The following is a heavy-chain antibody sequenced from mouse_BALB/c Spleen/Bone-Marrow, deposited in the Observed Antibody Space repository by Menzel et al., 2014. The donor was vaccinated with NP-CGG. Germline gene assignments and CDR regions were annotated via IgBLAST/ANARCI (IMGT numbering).Heavy chain of an antibody. CDR1: GYTFTYYT. CDR2: INPNSDYT. D-gene: IGHD2-2*01. J-gene: IGHJ3*01. CDR3: AREVYGSCVAY. V-gene: IGHV1-4*01. Sequence: VQLVESGAELARPGASVKMSCKASGYTFTYYTMYWVKQRPGQGLEWIGYINPNSDYTNYNQKFKDKATLTADKSSSTAYMQLSSLTSEDSAVYYCAREVYGSCVAYWGQGTLVTVSA.